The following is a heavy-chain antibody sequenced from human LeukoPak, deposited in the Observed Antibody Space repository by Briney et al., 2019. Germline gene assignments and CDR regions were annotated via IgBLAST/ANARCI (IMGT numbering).Heavy chain of an antibody. CDR3: ARGYGGYYYGSGSYFYMDV. Sequence: PGGSLRLSCAASGFTFSSYAMSWVRQPPGKGLEWIGEINHSGGTNYNPSLKSRVTISVDTSKNQFSLKLSSVTAADTAVYYCARGYGGYYYGSGSYFYMDVWGKGTTVTVSS. CDR2: INHSGGT. J-gene: IGHJ6*03. D-gene: IGHD3-10*01. V-gene: IGHV4-34*01. CDR1: GFTFSSYA.